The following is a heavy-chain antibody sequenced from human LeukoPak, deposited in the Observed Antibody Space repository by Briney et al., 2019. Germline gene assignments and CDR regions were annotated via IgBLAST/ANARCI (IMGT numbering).Heavy chain of an antibody. CDR1: GFTFSSYG. J-gene: IGHJ4*02. CDR3: AKVFPLYSGSYIGYFDY. Sequence: GGSLRLSCAASGFTFSSYGMHWVRQAPGEGREWVAVISYEGSNKYYADSVKGRFTISRDNSKNTLYLQMNSLRAEDTAVYSCAKVFPLYSGSYIGYFDYWGQGTLVTVSS. D-gene: IGHD1-26*01. V-gene: IGHV3-30*18. CDR2: ISYEGSNK.